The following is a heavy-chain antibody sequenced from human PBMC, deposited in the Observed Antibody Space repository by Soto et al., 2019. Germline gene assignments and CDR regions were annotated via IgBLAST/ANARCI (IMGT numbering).Heavy chain of an antibody. CDR2: IDPGDSST. D-gene: IGHD1-26*01. J-gene: IGHJ6*01. CDR1: GNSFTTYW. V-gene: IGHV5-10-1*01. CDR3: PRLEKWYSNYYGLDV. Sequence: VESLRICCQVSGNSFTTYWIIWVRQMPGKGLEWMGKIDPGDSSTNYSPSFRGHITISVDRSINTAHLQFSSLKAADTAVYYCPRLEKWYSNYYGLDVWGQGTMVTVSS.